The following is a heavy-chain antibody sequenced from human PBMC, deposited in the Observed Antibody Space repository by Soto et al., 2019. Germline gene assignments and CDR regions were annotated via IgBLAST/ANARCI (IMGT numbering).Heavy chain of an antibody. V-gene: IGHV1-3*01. J-gene: IGHJ4*02. D-gene: IGHD2-15*01. CDR2: INAGNGNT. CDR3: ARRYCSGGSCLTFDY. Sequence: GASVKVSCKASGFTFTSYAMHWVRQAPGQRLEWMGWINAGNGNTKYSQKFQGRVTITRDTSASTAYMELSSLRSEDTAVYYCARRYCSGGSCLTFDYWGQGTLVTVSS. CDR1: GFTFTSYA.